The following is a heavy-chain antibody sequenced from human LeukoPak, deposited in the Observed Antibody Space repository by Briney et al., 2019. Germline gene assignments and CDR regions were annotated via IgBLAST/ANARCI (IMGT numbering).Heavy chain of an antibody. D-gene: IGHD6-19*01. CDR3: ASGWLLDY. CDR2: IYYSGST. J-gene: IGHJ4*02. CDR1: GGSISSYY. Sequence: SETLSLTCTVSGGSISSYYGSWIRQPPGKGLEWIGYIYYSGSTNYNPSLKSRVTISVDTSKDQFSLKLSSVTAADTAVYYCASGWLLDYWGQGTLVTASS. V-gene: IGHV4-59*01.